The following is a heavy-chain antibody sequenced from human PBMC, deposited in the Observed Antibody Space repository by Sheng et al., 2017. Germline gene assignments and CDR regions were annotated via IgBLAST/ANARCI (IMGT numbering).Heavy chain of an antibody. CDR2: ISWDGGST. J-gene: IGHJ4*02. D-gene: IGHD3-10*01. CDR3: AKDAQMGSGSPNYFDY. Sequence: EVQLVESGGVVVQPGGSLRLSCAATGFTFDDYTMHWVRQAPGKGLEWVSLISWDGGSTYYADSVKGRFTISRDNSKNSLYVQMNSLRSEDTALYYCAKDAQMGSGSPNYFDYWAREPWSPSPQ. V-gene: IGHV3-43*01. CDR1: GFTFDDYT.